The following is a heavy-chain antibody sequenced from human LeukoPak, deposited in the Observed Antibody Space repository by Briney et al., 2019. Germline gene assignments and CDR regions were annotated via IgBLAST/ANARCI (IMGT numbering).Heavy chain of an antibody. CDR1: GGSISSGDYY. J-gene: IGHJ4*02. V-gene: IGHV4-30-4*01. CDR2: IYYSGST. CDR3: AREKTRNHDFDY. D-gene: IGHD1-14*01. Sequence: PSETLSLTSTVSGGSISSGDYYWSWIRQPPGKGLEWIGYIYYSGSTYYNPSLKSRVTISVDTSKNQFSLKLSSVTAADTAVYYCAREKTRNHDFDYWGQGTLVTVSS.